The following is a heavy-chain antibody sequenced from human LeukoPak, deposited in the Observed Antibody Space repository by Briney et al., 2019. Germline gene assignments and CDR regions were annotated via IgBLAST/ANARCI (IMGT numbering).Heavy chain of an antibody. Sequence: GGSLRLSCAASEFSVGSNYMTWVRQAPGKGLEWVSGIGTAGEIYYPGSVKGRFTISRENAKNSLYLQMNSLRAGDTAVYYCARAAYSSTWYSRYFDLWGRGTLVTVSS. CDR1: EFSVGSNY. J-gene: IGHJ2*01. CDR2: IGTAGEI. D-gene: IGHD6-13*01. CDR3: ARAAYSSTWYSRYFDL. V-gene: IGHV3-13*01.